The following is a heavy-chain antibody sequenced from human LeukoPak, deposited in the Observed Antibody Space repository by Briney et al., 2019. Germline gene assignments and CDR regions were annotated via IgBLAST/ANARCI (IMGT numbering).Heavy chain of an antibody. J-gene: IGHJ4*02. V-gene: IGHV3-48*03. CDR1: GFTFSSYE. Sequence: GGSLRLSCTASGFTFSSYEMNWARQAPGKGLEWVSYISTSDSTIYYADSVKGRFTISRDNAKNSLYLQMNSLRAEDTAIYYCARDFGYYGSGSYPDCFDYWGQGTLVTVSS. CDR3: ARDFGYYGSGSYPDCFDY. D-gene: IGHD3-10*01. CDR2: ISTSDSTI.